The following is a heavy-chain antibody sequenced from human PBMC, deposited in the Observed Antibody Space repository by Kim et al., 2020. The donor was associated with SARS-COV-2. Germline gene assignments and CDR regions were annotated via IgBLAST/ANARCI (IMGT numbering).Heavy chain of an antibody. J-gene: IGHJ3*02. CDR2: INQDGSAK. CDR3: ARDLSGSKDAFDI. Sequence: GGSLRLSCAASGLTFNNYWMSWVRQAPGEGLECVANINQDGSAKYYVGSVKGRFTVSRDNAENSLYLQMSGLRAEDTAVYYCARDLSGSKDAFDIWGQGTMVTVSS. V-gene: IGHV3-7*03. CDR1: GLTFNNYW. D-gene: IGHD1-26*01.